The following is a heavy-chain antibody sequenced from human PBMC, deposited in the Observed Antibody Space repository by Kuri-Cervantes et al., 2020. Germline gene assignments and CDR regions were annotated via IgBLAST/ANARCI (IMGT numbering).Heavy chain of an antibody. CDR2: IIPIFGTA. D-gene: IGHD3-10*01. CDR3: ARGLTVLWFRALFS. Sequence: SVKVSCKASGYTFGSYAISWVRQAPGQGLEWMGGIIPIFGTANYAQKFQGRVTITADKSTSTAYMELSSLRSEDTAVYYCARGLTVLWFRALFSWGQGTLVTVSS. V-gene: IGHV1-69*06. J-gene: IGHJ5*02. CDR1: GYTFGSYA.